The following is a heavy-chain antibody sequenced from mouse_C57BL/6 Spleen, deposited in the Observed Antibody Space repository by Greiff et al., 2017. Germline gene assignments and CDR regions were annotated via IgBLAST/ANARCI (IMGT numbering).Heavy chain of an antibody. CDR3: AKGGLRQGDWYFDV. V-gene: IGHV2-5*01. D-gene: IGHD2-4*01. CDR2: IWRGGST. Sequence: QVQLQQSGPGLVQPSQSLSITCTVSGFSLTSYGVHWVRQSPGKGLEWLGVIWRGGSTDYNAAFMSRLSITQDNSKSQVFLKMSSLQADDTAIYYCAKGGLRQGDWYFDVWGTGTTVTVSS. CDR1: GFSLTSYG. J-gene: IGHJ1*03.